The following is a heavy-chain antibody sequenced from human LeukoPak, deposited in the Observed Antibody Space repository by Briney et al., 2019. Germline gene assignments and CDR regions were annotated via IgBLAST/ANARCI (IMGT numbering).Heavy chain of an antibody. Sequence: GGSLRLSCAASGFTFSSYEMNWVRQAPGKGLEWVSYISSSGSTIYYADSVKGRFTISRDNAKNSLYLQMNSLRAEDTAVYYCARDPVVGSSSHPDFDYWGQGTLVTVSS. CDR1: GFTFSSYE. V-gene: IGHV3-48*03. CDR2: ISSSGSTI. J-gene: IGHJ4*02. CDR3: ARDPVVGSSSHPDFDY. D-gene: IGHD6-13*01.